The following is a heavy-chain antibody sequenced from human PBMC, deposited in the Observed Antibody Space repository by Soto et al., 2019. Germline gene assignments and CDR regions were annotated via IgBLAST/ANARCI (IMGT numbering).Heavy chain of an antibody. Sequence: QVQLVESGGGVVQPGRSLRLSCAASGFTFSSYAMHWVRQAPGMGLEWVAVISYDGSNKYYADSVKGRFTISRDNSKNTLYLQMNSLRAEDTAVYYCARWGYGDSFDYWGQGTLVTVSS. CDR3: ARWGYGDSFDY. D-gene: IGHD4-17*01. CDR2: ISYDGSNK. J-gene: IGHJ4*02. V-gene: IGHV3-30-3*01. CDR1: GFTFSSYA.